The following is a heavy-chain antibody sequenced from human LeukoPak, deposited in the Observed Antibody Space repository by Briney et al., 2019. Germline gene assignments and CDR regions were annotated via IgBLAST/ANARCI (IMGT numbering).Heavy chain of an antibody. CDR2: IYYSGTT. Sequence: SETLSLTCTVSGDSVSSDSYYWSWIRQPPGKGLEWIGLIYYSGTTKQNPSLKSRVTLSVDTSKNQLYLQLNSVTAADTAVYYCARDSRGYYDSSGYFDHWGQGALVTVSS. J-gene: IGHJ4*02. CDR3: ARDSRGYYDSSGYFDH. CDR1: GDSVSSDSYY. V-gene: IGHV4-61*01. D-gene: IGHD3-22*01.